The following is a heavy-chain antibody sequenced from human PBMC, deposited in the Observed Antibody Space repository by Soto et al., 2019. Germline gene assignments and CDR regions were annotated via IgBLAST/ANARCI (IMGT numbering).Heavy chain of an antibody. CDR3: ARSVAVPGAHIDY. CDR2: VYYTGST. CDR1: GGSTSGSY. D-gene: IGHD6-19*01. J-gene: IGHJ4*02. Sequence: SETLSLTCSVSGGSTSGSYWSWIRQSPGKGLEWPGYVYYTGSTNYSPSLRSRVSISVDTSKNEFSLRLSSVTAADTAVYFCARSVAVPGAHIDYWGQGTQVTVSS. V-gene: IGHV4-59*01.